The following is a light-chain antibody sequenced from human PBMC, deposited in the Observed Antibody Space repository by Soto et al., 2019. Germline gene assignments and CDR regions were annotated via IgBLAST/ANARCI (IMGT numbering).Light chain of an antibody. V-gene: IGKV3-11*01. CDR3: QQRGKWPST. CDR1: QSVDRY. CDR2: DAY. Sequence: EVVLTQSPDTLSLSPGETATLSCRASQSVDRYVAWYQQKLGQAPRLLIYDAYTRATGVGDRFSGSRSATDSSLTITSLEPEDFAVYYCQQRGKWPSTFGPGTKVEMK. J-gene: IGKJ2*02.